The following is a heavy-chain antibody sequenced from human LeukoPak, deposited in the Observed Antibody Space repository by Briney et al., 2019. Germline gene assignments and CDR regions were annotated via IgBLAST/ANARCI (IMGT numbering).Heavy chain of an antibody. Sequence: LRLSCAASGFTVSSNYMSWIRQHPGKGLEWIGYIYYSGSTYYNPSLKSRVTISVDTSKNQFSLKLSSVTAADTAVYYCARDGATDYYGMDVWGQGTTVTVSS. D-gene: IGHD5-24*01. CDR3: ARDGATDYYGMDV. CDR1: GFTVSSNY. J-gene: IGHJ6*02. V-gene: IGHV4-31*02. CDR2: IYYSGST.